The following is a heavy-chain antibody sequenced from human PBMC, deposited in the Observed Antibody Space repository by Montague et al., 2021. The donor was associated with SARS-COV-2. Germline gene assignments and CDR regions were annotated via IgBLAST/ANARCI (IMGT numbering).Heavy chain of an antibody. V-gene: IGHV4-34*01. Sequence: SETLSLTCAVYGGSFSDYYWSWIRQPPGKGLEWIREINHRGTSKHNPSLKSRVSISLDTSKNQFSLYLSSVTAADTAVYYCARGRQHFNMIVVVMTGGEYYFDYWGQGTLVTVSS. D-gene: IGHD3-22*01. CDR1: GGSFSDYY. J-gene: IGHJ4*02. CDR2: INHRGTS. CDR3: ARGRQHFNMIVVVMTGGEYYFDY.